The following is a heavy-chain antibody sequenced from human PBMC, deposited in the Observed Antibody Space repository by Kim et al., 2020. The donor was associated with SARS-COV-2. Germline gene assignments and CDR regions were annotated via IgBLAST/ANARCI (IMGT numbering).Heavy chain of an antibody. CDR3: ARDLENYDFWSGYYWGWFDP. CDR1: GFTFSSYS. Sequence: GGSLRLSCAASGFTFSSYSMNWVRQAPGKGLEWVSYISSSSSTIYYADSVKGRFTISRDNAKNSLYLQMNSLRAEDTAVYYCARDLENYDFWSGYYWGWFDPWGQGTLVTVSS. CDR2: ISSSSSTI. V-gene: IGHV3-48*04. D-gene: IGHD3-3*01. J-gene: IGHJ5*02.